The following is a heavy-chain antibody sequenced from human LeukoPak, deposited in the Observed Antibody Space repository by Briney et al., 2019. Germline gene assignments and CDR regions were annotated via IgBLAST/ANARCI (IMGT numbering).Heavy chain of an antibody. CDR3: ASGHYYDSSGYYYGRRGLDY. CDR1: GDSISSSYYY. V-gene: IGHV4-61*05. D-gene: IGHD3-22*01. J-gene: IGHJ4*02. CDR2: IYYSGST. Sequence: SETLSLTCTVSGDSISSSYYYWSWIRQPPGKGLEWIGYIYYSGSTNYNPSLKSRVTISVDTSKNQFSLKLSSVTAADTAVYYCASGHYYDSSGYYYGRRGLDYWGQGTLVTVSS.